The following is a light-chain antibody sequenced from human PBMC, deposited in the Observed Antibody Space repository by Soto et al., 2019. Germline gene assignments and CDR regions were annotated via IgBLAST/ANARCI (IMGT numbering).Light chain of an antibody. CDR2: AAS. V-gene: IGKV1-16*02. CDR3: QHYKSYPIT. J-gene: IGKJ5*01. CDR1: QDIRNY. Sequence: DIQMTQSPPSLSAFVGDRVIITCRASQDIRNYLAWFQQKPGKAPKSLIYAASSLHSGVPSKFSGSGSGTDFTLTITSLQPEDSATYYCQHYKSYPITFGQGTRLEIK.